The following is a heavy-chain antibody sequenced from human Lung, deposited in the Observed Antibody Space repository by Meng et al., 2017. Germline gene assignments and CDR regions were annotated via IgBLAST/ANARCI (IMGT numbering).Heavy chain of an antibody. J-gene: IGHJ4*02. V-gene: IGHV7-4-1*02. D-gene: IGHD3-22*01. CDR3: ARGDLGMSGYYYTVH. CDR1: GYTFTTYA. CDR2: INTDTRNP. Sequence: QVQLVQSGSDFKKPGASVKISCKASGYTFTTYAMNWVRQAPGQGLEWMGWINTDTRNPTYAQGFTGRFVFSLDTSVSTAYLQISSLMAEDTAIYYCARGDLGMSGYYYTVHWGQGTLVTVSS.